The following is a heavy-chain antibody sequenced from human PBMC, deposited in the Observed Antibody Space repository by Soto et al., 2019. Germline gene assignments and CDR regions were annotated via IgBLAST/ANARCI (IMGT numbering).Heavy chain of an antibody. V-gene: IGHV4-59*01. CDR2: IYYSGST. CDR1: GCSISSYY. J-gene: IGHJ4*02. D-gene: IGHD3-3*01. CDR3: AGGGLPIFGVVGNYFDY. Sequence: SETLSLTFTDYGCSISSYYWSWIRQPPGKGLEWIGYIYYSGSTNYNPSLKSRVTISVDTSKNQFSLKLSSVTAADTAVYYCAGGGLPIFGVVGNYFDYWGQGTLVTVS.